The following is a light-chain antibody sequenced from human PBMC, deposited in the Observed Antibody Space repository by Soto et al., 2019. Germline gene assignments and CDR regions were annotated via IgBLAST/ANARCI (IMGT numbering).Light chain of an antibody. CDR2: AAS. V-gene: IGKV1-17*01. CDR1: QDIRNG. CDR3: QQYYSYPPWR. J-gene: IGKJ1*01. Sequence: IPMNQSPSSLSAYEGDRVTIPCRASQDIRNGLVWYQQKPGKAPKRLIYAASSLQSGVPSRFSGSGSGTEFTLTISCLQSEDFATYYCQQYYSYPPWRFGHVAKVDIK.